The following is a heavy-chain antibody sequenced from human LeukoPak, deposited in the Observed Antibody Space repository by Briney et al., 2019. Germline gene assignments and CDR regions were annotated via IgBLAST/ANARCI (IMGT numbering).Heavy chain of an antibody. V-gene: IGHV1-18*04. J-gene: IGHJ3*02. CDR2: ISAYNGNT. CDR3: ARDTIGLGGYYPLNDAFDI. Sequence: ASVKVSCKASGYTFTGYYMHWVRQAPGQGLEWMGWISAYNGNTNYAQKLQGRVTMTTDTSTSTAYMELRSLRSDDTAVYYCARDTIGLGGYYPLNDAFDIWGQGTMVTVSS. CDR1: GYTFTGYY. D-gene: IGHD3-22*01.